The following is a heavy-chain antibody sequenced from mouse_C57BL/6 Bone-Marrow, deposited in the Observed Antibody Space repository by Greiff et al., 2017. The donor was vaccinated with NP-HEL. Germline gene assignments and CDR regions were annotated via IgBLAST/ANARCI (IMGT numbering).Heavy chain of an antibody. CDR3: ARDRGWLLPAWFAY. Sequence: EVQLQQSGPGLVKPSQSLSLTCSVTGYSITSGYYWNWIRQFPGNKLEWMGYISYDGSNNYNPSLKNRISITRDTSKNQFFLKLNSVTTEDTATYYCARDRGWLLPAWFAYWGQGTLVTVSA. D-gene: IGHD2-3*01. J-gene: IGHJ3*01. CDR2: ISYDGSN. V-gene: IGHV3-6*01. CDR1: GYSITSGYY.